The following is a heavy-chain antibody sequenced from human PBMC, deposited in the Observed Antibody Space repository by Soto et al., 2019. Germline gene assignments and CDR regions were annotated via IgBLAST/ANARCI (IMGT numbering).Heavy chain of an antibody. CDR1: GFTFSSYA. J-gene: IGHJ6*02. CDR3: ARVPLGDCSGGSCAKGMVV. CDR2: ISYDGSNK. V-gene: IGHV3-30-3*01. Sequence: QVQLVESGGGVVQPGRSLRLSCAASGFTFSSYAMHWVRQAPGKGLEWVAVISYDGSNKYYADSVKGRFTISRDNSKNTLYLQMNSLGAEDTAVYYCARVPLGDCSGGSCAKGMVVWGQGTTVTVSS. D-gene: IGHD2-15*01.